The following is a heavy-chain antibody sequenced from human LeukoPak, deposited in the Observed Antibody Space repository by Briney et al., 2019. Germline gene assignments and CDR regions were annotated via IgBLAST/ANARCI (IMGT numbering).Heavy chain of an antibody. D-gene: IGHD6-19*01. CDR3: ARGGGGSGWSHRYYLDY. CDR1: GGSVSSGSYY. CDR2: IYYSGST. J-gene: IGHJ4*02. Sequence: SETLSLTCTVSGGSVSSGSYYWSWIRQPPGKGLEWIGYIYYSGSTNYNPSLKSRVTVSVDTSKNQFSLKLSSVTAADTAVYYCARGGGGSGWSHRYYLDYWGQGTLVTVSS. V-gene: IGHV4-61*01.